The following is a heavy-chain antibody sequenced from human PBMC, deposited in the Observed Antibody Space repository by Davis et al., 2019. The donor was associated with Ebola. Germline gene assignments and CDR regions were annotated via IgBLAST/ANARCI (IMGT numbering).Heavy chain of an antibody. CDR1: GFTFSRYP. CDR3: ARAGAVFGVVIPYYYYGMDV. V-gene: IGHV3-30*04. J-gene: IGHJ6*04. Sequence: PGGSLRLSCAASGFTFSRYPMHWVRQAPGKGLEWVALISHDGNSEYYADSVKDRFTISRDNAKNSLYLQMNSLRAEDTAVYYCARAGAVFGVVIPYYYYGMDVWGKGTTVTVSS. D-gene: IGHD3-3*01. CDR2: ISHDGNSE.